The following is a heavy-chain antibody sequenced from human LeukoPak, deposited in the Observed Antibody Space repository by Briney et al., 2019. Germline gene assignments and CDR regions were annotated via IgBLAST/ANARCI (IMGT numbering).Heavy chain of an antibody. Sequence: SEILSLTCTVSGGSISSYYWSWIRQPPGKGLEWIGYIYYSGSTYYNPSLRSRVTISVDTSKNQFSLKLSSVTAADTAVYYCARAGSGSHAFDIWGQGTMVTVSS. D-gene: IGHD3-10*01. J-gene: IGHJ3*02. CDR3: ARAGSGSHAFDI. V-gene: IGHV4-59*08. CDR2: IYYSGST. CDR1: GGSISSYY.